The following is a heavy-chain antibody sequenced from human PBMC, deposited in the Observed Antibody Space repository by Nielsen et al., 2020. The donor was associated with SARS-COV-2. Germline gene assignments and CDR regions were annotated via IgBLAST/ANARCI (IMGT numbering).Heavy chain of an antibody. CDR1: GGSISSGGYY. V-gene: IGHV4-31*03. J-gene: IGHJ5*02. D-gene: IGHD3-22*01. CDR3: ARDYYSGWFDP. CDR2: IYYSGST. Sequence: SETLSLTCTVSGGSISSGGYYWSWIRQHPGKGLEWIGYIYYSGSTYYNPSFKSRVTISVDTSKNQFSLKLSSVTAADTAVYYCARDYYSGWFDPWGQGTLVTVSS.